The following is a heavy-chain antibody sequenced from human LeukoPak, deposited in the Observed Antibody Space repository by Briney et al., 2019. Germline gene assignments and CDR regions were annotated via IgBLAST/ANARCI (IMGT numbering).Heavy chain of an antibody. CDR2: ISSSSSYI. CDR1: GFTFSSYS. D-gene: IGHD1-26*01. Sequence: GGSLRLSCAASGFTFSSYSMNWVRQAPGKGLEWVSSISSSSSYIYYADSVKGRFTISRDNAKNSLYLQMNSLRAEDTAVYYCAREIGSYYSGGNYWGQGTLVTVSS. CDR3: AREIGSYYSGGNY. V-gene: IGHV3-21*01. J-gene: IGHJ4*02.